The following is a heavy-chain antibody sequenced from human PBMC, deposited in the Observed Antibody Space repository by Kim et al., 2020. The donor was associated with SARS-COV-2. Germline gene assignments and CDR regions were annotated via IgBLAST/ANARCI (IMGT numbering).Heavy chain of an antibody. J-gene: IGHJ4*02. Sequence: GESLKISCKGSGYSFSNYWIGWVRQMPGKGLEWMGIIYPGESDGKYSPSLQGQVTFSIDKSISTAYLHWSSLEASDTAMYYCARHSSWPSYYFDFWGQGTLVTVSS. V-gene: IGHV5-51*01. CDR2: IYPGESDG. D-gene: IGHD6-13*01. CDR3: ARHSSWPSYYFDF. CDR1: GYSFSNYW.